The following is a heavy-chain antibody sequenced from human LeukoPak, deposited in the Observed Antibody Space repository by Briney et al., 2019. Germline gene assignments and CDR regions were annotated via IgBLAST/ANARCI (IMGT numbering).Heavy chain of an antibody. D-gene: IGHD2-15*01. CDR1: GYTFTGYY. CDR3: ASGGRRYYSYCYYYMDV. J-gene: IGHJ6*03. V-gene: IGHV1-2*02. Sequence: ASVKVSCKASGYTFTGYYMHWVRQAPGQGLEWMGWINPNSGGTNYAQKFQGRVTMTRDTSISTAYMELSRLRSDDTAVYYCASGGRRYYSYCYYYMDVWGKGTTVTVSS. CDR2: INPNSGGT.